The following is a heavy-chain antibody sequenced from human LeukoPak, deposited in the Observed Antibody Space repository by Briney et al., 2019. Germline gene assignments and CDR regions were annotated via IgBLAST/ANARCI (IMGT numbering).Heavy chain of an antibody. J-gene: IGHJ6*03. CDR3: ARGRGSSYYYYYMDV. CDR2: ISSTRTYI. Sequence: PGGSLRLSCGASGFTFSSYSMNWVRQAPGKGLEWVSCISSTRTYIYYADSVKGRFTISRDNAKNSLYLQMNSLRAEDTAVYYCARGRGSSYYYYYMDVWGKGTTVTVSS. CDR1: GFTFSSYS. D-gene: IGHD6-13*01. V-gene: IGHV3-21*01.